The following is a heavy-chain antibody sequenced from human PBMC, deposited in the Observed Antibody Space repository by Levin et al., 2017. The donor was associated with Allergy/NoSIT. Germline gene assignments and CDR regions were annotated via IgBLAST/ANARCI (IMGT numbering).Heavy chain of an antibody. CDR1: GFDFTGDW. V-gene: IGHV3-74*01. CDR2: ISPDGSSA. J-gene: IGHJ6*02. Sequence: GESLKISCVASGFDFTGDWMHWVRQVPGKGLVWVSRISPDGSSAKYADSVEGRFSISRDNAKNMVYLHMHSLRAEDTAVYYGVRNREYSSDWYGLADYHHGMDVWSQGTTVTVSS. D-gene: IGHD6-19*01. CDR3: VRNREYSSDWYGLADYHHGMDV.